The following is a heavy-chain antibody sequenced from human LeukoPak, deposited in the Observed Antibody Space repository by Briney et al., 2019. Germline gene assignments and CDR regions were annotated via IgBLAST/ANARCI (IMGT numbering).Heavy chain of an antibody. D-gene: IGHD6-6*01. Sequence: GGSLRLSCAASGFTFSSYWMHWVRQAPGKGLVWVSRINKCGSSTIYADSVKGRFTISRDNAKNTLYLQMNSLRAEDTAVYYCARGSSSSLGYWGQGTLVSVSS. CDR2: INKCGSST. CDR1: GFTFSSYW. J-gene: IGHJ4*02. CDR3: ARGSSSSLGY. V-gene: IGHV3-74*01.